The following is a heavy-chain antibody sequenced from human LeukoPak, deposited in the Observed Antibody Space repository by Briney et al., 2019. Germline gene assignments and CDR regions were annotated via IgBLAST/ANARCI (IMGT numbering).Heavy chain of an antibody. J-gene: IGHJ4*02. CDR2: ISSSGSTK. Sequence: PGGSLRLSCAASGFTFSCYVMNLVRQAPGKGLELVSYISSSGSTKYYADSVKGRFTISRDNAKSSLYLLMNSLRAEDTAVYYCARDYVVAAAGTYYWGQGTLVTVSS. V-gene: IGHV3-48*03. CDR1: GFTFSCYV. D-gene: IGHD6-13*01. CDR3: ARDYVVAAAGTYY.